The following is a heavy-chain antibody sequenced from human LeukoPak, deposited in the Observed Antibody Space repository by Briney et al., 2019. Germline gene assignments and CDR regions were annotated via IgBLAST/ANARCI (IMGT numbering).Heavy chain of an antibody. Sequence: ASVKVSCKASGGTFSSYAISWVRQAPGQGLEWMGRIIPILGIANYAQKFQDRVTITADKSTSTAYMELSSLRSEDTAVYYCARDVYSSGWYQDYWGQGTLVTVSS. V-gene: IGHV1-69*04. D-gene: IGHD6-19*01. CDR2: IIPILGIA. CDR3: ARDVYSSGWYQDY. J-gene: IGHJ4*02. CDR1: GGTFSSYA.